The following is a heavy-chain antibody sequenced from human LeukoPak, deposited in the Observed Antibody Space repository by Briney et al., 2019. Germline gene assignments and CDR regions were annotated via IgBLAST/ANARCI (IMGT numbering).Heavy chain of an antibody. CDR1: GFTFGDYA. D-gene: IGHD3-10*01. V-gene: IGHV3-49*04. CDR2: IRSKAYGGTT. CDR3: TRDQEEVTMVRGGGLDYYYYYMDV. Sequence: GGSLRLSCTASGFTFGDYAMSWVRQAPGNGLEWVGFIRSKAYGGTTEYAASVKGRFTISRDDSKSIAYLQMNSLKAEDTAVYYCTRDQEEVTMVRGGGLDYYYYYMDVWGKGTTVTVSS. J-gene: IGHJ6*03.